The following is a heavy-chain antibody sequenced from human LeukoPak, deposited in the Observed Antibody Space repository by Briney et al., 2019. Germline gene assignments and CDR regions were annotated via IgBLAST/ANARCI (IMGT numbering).Heavy chain of an antibody. J-gene: IGHJ3*02. V-gene: IGHV3-53*01. CDR3: AREDMWAFDM. CDR2: IYSRGAT. CDR1: GFSVSNNY. D-gene: IGHD2-15*01. Sequence: GGSLRLSCAASGFSVSNNYMSWVRQAPGKGLEGVSVIYSRGATYYADPVKGRFTISRDNAKNTLYLEMDSLRAEDTAVYYCAREDMWAFDMWGQGTMVTVSS.